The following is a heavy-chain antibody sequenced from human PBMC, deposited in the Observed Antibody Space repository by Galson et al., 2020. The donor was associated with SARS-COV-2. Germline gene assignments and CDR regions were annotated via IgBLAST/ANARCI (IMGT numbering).Heavy chain of an antibody. CDR1: GFTLSSYE. CDR3: ARVVGWYFDY. J-gene: IGHJ4*02. V-gene: IGHV3-48*03. D-gene: IGHD2-2*01. CDR2: ISSSGRTI. Sequence: LSLTCAASGFTLSSYEMNWVRQAPGKGLEWVSYISSSGRTIYYADSVKGRFTISRDNAKNSLYLHMNSLRAEDTAVYYCARVVGWYFDYWGQGTLVTVSS.